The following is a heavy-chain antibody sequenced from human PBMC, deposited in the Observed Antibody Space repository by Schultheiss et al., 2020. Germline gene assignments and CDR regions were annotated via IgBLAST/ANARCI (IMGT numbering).Heavy chain of an antibody. CDR2: IYYSGST. D-gene: IGHD4-11*01. Sequence: SETLSLTCAVSGGSISSSNWWSWVRQPPGKGLEWIGYIYYSGSTNYNPSLKSRVTISVDTSKNQFSLKLSSVTAADTAVYYCAGGPSVTTWLHFDFWGQGALVTVSS. CDR1: GGSISSSNW. CDR3: AGGPSVTTWLHFDF. J-gene: IGHJ4*02. V-gene: IGHV4-4*02.